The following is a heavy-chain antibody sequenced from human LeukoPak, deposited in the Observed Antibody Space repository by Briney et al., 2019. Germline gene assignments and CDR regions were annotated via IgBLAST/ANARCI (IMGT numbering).Heavy chain of an antibody. Sequence: ASVKVSCKASGYTFTSHVMNWLRQAPGQGLEWLGWINTNTGNPTYAQGFTGRFVFSLDTSVSTAYLQISSLRAEDTAVYYCARGVRSGTDYWGQGTLVTVSS. CDR3: ARGVRSGTDY. V-gene: IGHV7-4-1*02. CDR2: INTNTGNP. CDR1: GYTFTSHV. J-gene: IGHJ4*02.